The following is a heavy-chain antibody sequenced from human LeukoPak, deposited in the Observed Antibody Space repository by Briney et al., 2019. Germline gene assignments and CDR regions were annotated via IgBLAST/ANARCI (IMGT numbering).Heavy chain of an antibody. V-gene: IGHV6-1*01. Sequence: SQTFSLTCGISGDSVSSNSAAWNWIRQSPSRGLEWLGRTYYRSKWFINYPPFVKSRIIINPDTPKNQVSLQLNSVTPEDTAVYYCTRSDCSSGRCPGFDNWGQGTLVTVSS. CDR1: GDSVSSNSAA. CDR2: TYYRSKWFI. J-gene: IGHJ4*02. CDR3: TRSDCSSGRCPGFDN. D-gene: IGHD6-19*01.